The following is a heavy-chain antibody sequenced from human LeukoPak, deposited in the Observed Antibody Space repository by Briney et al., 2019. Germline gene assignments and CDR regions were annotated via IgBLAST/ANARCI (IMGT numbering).Heavy chain of an antibody. D-gene: IGHD2-21*01. V-gene: IGHV4-34*01. CDR3: AREVPRVVLEP. Sequence: SETLSLTCGVSSEFFTGYYWGWIRQPPGKGLEWIGDINDNGITKYNPTLKSRVTISIDTSKKQFSLKVKSVTAADTAVYYCAREVPRVVLEPWGQGTLVTVSS. CDR2: INDNGIT. CDR1: SEFFTGYY. J-gene: IGHJ5*02.